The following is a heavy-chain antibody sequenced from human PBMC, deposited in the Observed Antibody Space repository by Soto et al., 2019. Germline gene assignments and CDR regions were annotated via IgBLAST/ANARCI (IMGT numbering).Heavy chain of an antibody. J-gene: IGHJ4*02. CDR3: ARGPLVDFNYFES. V-gene: IGHV1-69*02. CDR1: GGTFRNYP. Sequence: QVQLVQSGTEVKKPGSSVKVSCKASGGTFRNYPINWVRQAPGQGLEWMGSIFPLTDIPDYAQNFQARLTISADKATSTAYMELSSLTSDDTAMYYCARGPLVDFNYFESWGQGTLVTVSS. CDR2: IFPLTDIP. D-gene: IGHD3-9*01.